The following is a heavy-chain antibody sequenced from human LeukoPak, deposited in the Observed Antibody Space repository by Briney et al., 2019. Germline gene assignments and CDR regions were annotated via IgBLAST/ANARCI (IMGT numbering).Heavy chain of an antibody. V-gene: IGHV3-21*01. CDR1: GFTFSSYS. Sequence: GGSLRLSCAASGFTFSSYSMNWVRQAPGKGLEWVSSISSSSSYIYYADSVKGRFTISRDNAKNSLYLQMNSLRAEDTAVYYCARANVDTEDPDYWGQGTLVPVSS. D-gene: IGHD5-18*01. CDR3: ARANVDTEDPDY. CDR2: ISSSSSYI. J-gene: IGHJ4*02.